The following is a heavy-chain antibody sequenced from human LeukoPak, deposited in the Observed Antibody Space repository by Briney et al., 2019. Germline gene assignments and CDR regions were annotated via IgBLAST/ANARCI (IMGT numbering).Heavy chain of an antibody. V-gene: IGHV5-51*01. CDR2: ISPVDSDT. CDR1: GYSFTRYW. J-gene: IGHJ4*02. D-gene: IGHD2-2*01. Sequence: GESLKISCKASGYSFTRYWIGWVRQMPGKGLEWMGIISPVDSDTTYSPSFQGQVTISADKSISTAYLQWISLKASDSAMYYCARRTGYYCSSTSCQVYYFDYWGQGTLVTVSS. CDR3: ARRTGYYCSSTSCQVYYFDY.